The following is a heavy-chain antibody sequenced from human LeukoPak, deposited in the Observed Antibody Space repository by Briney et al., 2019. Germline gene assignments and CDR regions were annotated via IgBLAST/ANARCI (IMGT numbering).Heavy chain of an antibody. CDR1: GGSLSSSNW. CDR2: IYHSAST. Sequence: SGTLSLTRAVSGGSLSSSNWWSWVRPPPGKGLDWIGEIYHSASTNYNPSLKSRVTISVDKSKNQSSLKLRSVTAADTAVYYCARDRQRGDIRIWGQGTMVTVSS. J-gene: IGHJ3*02. CDR3: ARDRQRGDIRI. D-gene: IGHD2-15*01. V-gene: IGHV4-4*02.